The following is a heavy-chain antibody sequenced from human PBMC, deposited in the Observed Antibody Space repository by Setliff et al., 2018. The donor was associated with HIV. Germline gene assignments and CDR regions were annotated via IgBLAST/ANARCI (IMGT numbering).Heavy chain of an antibody. CDR2: IFHSGGI. CDR3: ARHLQAFDI. V-gene: IGHV4-38-2*01. Sequence: SETLSLTCAVSGYSISSGYYWGWIRQPPGKGLEWVGSIFHSGGIYYNPSLKSRVTISGDTSKNKLSLKLTSVTAADTAVYYCARHLQAFDIWGQGTMVTVSS. D-gene: IGHD1-1*01. J-gene: IGHJ3*02. CDR1: GYSISSGYY.